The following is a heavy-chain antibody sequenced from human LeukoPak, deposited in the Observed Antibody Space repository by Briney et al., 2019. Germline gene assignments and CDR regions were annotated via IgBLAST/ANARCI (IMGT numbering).Heavy chain of an antibody. J-gene: IGHJ3*02. CDR3: AKDIEILTAGDAFDI. D-gene: IGHD5-18*01. V-gene: IGHV3-43D*03. Sequence: GALRLSCAASGFAFHNYAMHWVRQAPGKGLEWICLITSDGRSNYYADSVKGRFTISRDNSRNSLYLQMNSLRAEDTALCYCAKDIEILTAGDAFDIWGRGTMVTVSS. CDR1: GFAFHNYA. CDR2: ITSDGRSN.